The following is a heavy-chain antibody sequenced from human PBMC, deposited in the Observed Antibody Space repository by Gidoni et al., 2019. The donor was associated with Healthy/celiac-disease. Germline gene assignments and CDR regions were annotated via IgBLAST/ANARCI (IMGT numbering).Heavy chain of an antibody. Sequence: QVQLVESGGGVVQPGRSLRLSCAASGFTFSSYGMHWVRQAPGKGLEGVAVISYDRSNKYYADSVKGRVTISRDNSKNTLYLQMNSLRAEDTAVYYCAKDRDGLYYYGMDVWGQGTTVTVSS. D-gene: IGHD3-10*01. CDR2: ISYDRSNK. CDR1: GFTFSSYG. V-gene: IGHV3-30*18. CDR3: AKDRDGLYYYGMDV. J-gene: IGHJ6*02.